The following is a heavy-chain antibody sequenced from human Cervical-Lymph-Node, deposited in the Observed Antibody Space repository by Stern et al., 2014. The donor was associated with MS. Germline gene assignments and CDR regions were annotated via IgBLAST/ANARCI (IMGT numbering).Heavy chain of an antibody. V-gene: IGHV2-70*01. CDR1: GFSLSTSGMR. CDR3: PRSPAYDSSGKGTGAFDI. J-gene: IGHJ3*02. D-gene: IGHD3-22*01. CDR2: IVWGVDK. Sequence: QVTLRESGPALVKPTQTLTLTCTFSGFSLSTSGMRVSWIRQPPGKALEWLALIVWGVDKFYCTSLNTRLTTSKATSTNQVGLTMTNMDPVDTATYYCPRSPAYDSSGKGTGAFDIWGQGTMVTVSS.